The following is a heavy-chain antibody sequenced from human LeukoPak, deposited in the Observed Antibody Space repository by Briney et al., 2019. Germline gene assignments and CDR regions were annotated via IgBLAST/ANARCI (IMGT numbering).Heavy chain of an antibody. CDR2: INWNGGST. CDR1: GFTFDDYG. D-gene: IGHD1-26*01. J-gene: IGHJ6*03. V-gene: IGHV3-20*04. CDR3: AKGVGTSYHYHMDV. Sequence: PGGSLRLSCAASGFTFDDYGMSWVRQAPGKGLEWVSGINWNGGSTGYADSVKGRFTISRDNAKNSLYLQMNSLRAEDMALYYCAKGVGTSYHYHMDVWGKGTTVIVSS.